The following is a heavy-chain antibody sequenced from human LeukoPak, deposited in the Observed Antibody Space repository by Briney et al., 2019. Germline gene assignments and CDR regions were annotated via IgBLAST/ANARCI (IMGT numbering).Heavy chain of an antibody. Sequence: ASVKVSCKASGYTFTSYAMHWVRQAPGQRLEWMGWINAGNGNTKYSQKFQGRVTITRDTSASTAYMELSSLRSDDTAVYYCARTASVPAAENWFDPWGQGTLVTVSS. CDR2: INAGNGNT. CDR3: ARTASVPAAENWFDP. D-gene: IGHD2-2*01. CDR1: GYTFTSYA. J-gene: IGHJ5*02. V-gene: IGHV1-3*01.